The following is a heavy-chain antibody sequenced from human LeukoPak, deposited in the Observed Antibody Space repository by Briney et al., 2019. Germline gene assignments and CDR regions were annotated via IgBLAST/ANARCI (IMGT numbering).Heavy chain of an antibody. V-gene: IGHV3-23*01. D-gene: IGHD6-19*01. CDR3: ATDGSGWSRSS. CDR1: GFTFSSAG. J-gene: IGHJ5*02. Sequence: GGSLRLSCAASGFTFSSAGMTWVRQAPGKGLEWVSTISFSGLALYYADSVKGRFTISRHNSKNMVYLQMNSLRAEDTAIYYCATDGSGWSRSSWGQGTLVTVSS. CDR2: ISFSGLAL.